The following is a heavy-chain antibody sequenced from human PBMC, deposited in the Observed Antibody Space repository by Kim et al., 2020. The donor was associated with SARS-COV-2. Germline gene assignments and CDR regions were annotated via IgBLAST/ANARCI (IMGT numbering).Heavy chain of an antibody. V-gene: IGHV4-31*03. CDR3: AREGGYSYGPGAEGFDY. J-gene: IGHJ4*02. Sequence: SETLSLTCTVSGGSISSGGYYWSWIRQHPGKGLGWIGYIYYSGSTYYNPSLKSRVTISVDTSKNQFSLKLSSVTAADTAVYYCAREGGYSYGPGAEGFDYWGQGTLVTVSS. CDR1: GGSISSGGYY. CDR2: IYYSGST. D-gene: IGHD5-18*01.